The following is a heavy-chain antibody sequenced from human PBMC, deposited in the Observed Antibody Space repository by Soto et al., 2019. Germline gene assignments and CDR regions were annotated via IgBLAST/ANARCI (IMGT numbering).Heavy chain of an antibody. Sequence: QVQLVQSGAEVKKPGSSVKVSCKASGGTFSSYAISWVRQAPGQGLEWMGGIIPIFGTANYAQKFQGRVTITADESTSTAYMELSSLRSDDTAVYYCARDTYYYDTSGYFDYWGQGILVTVSS. CDR1: GGTFSSYA. D-gene: IGHD3-22*01. CDR2: IIPIFGTA. V-gene: IGHV1-69*12. J-gene: IGHJ4*02. CDR3: ARDTYYYDTSGYFDY.